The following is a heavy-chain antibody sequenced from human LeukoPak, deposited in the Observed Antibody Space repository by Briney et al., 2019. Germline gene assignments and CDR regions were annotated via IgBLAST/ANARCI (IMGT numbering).Heavy chain of an antibody. J-gene: IGHJ4*02. CDR3: AKARTDYYEITGFDY. Sequence: GGSLRLSCAASGFTFSSYGMHWVRQAPGKGLEWVAVVSYDGSNKYYADSVKGRFTISRDNSKNTLYLQMNSLRAEDTAVYYCAKARTDYYEITGFDYWGQGTLVTVSS. CDR1: GFTFSSYG. D-gene: IGHD3-22*01. V-gene: IGHV3-30*18. CDR2: VSYDGSNK.